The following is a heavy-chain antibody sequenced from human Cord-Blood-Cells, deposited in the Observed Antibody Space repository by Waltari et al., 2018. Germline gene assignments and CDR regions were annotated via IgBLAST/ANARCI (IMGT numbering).Heavy chain of an antibody. Sequence: QVQLQESGPGLVKPSETLSLTCTVSGGSISSYYWSWIRQPPGKGLGWIGYIYYSGSTNYNPALKSRVTISVDTSKNQFSLKLSSVTAADTAVYYCAGTNWNYDVDYWGQGTLVTVSS. CDR3: AGTNWNYDVDY. CDR2: IYYSGST. V-gene: IGHV4-59*01. D-gene: IGHD1-7*01. CDR1: GGSISSYY. J-gene: IGHJ4*02.